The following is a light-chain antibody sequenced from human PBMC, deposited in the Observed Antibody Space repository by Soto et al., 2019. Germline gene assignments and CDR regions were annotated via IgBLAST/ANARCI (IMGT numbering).Light chain of an antibody. V-gene: IGLV2-14*01. CDR2: EVS. Sequence: QSALTQPASVSGSPGQSITISCTGTSTDVGDSNHVSWYQHHPGKAPKLIIYEVSYRPSGVSNRFSGSKSAYTASLTISGLQAEDEADYYCSSFSSDTTLFVFGGGTKVTVL. CDR1: STDVGDSNH. CDR3: SSFSSDTTLFV. J-gene: IGLJ1*01.